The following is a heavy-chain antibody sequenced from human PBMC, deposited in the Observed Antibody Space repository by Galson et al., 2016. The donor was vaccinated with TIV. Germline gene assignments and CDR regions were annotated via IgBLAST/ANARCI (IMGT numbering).Heavy chain of an antibody. V-gene: IGHV3-7*03. Sequence: SLRLSCAASGFTFSSFWMSWVRQAPGKGLEWVTNIKQDGSERYYVGSVKGRFIISRDNAKNSVYLQMNSLRVEDTAVYYCARGRSGYFDYWGRGNLVAVS. J-gene: IGHJ4*02. CDR1: GFTFSSFW. CDR2: IKQDGSER. CDR3: ARGRSGYFDY. D-gene: IGHD3-3*01.